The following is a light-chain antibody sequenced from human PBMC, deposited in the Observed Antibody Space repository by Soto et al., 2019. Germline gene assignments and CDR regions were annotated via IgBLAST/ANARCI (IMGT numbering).Light chain of an antibody. CDR1: QSVNSSY. V-gene: IGKV3-20*01. Sequence: EIVLTQSPGTLSLSPGERATLTCRASQSVNSSYLAWYQQKPGQAPRLLMYGAASRATGIPDRFSGSGSGTDVTLTISRLEPEDFAVYYCQQDGSSPLTLGPGTKVDIK. CDR3: QQDGSSPLT. CDR2: GAA. J-gene: IGKJ3*01.